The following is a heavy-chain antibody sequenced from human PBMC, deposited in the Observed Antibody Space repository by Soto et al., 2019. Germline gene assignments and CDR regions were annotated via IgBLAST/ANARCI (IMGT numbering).Heavy chain of an antibody. V-gene: IGHV3-30-3*01. Sequence: GGSLRLSCAASGFTFSSYAMHWVRQAPGKGLEWVAVISYDGSNKYYADSVKGRFTISRDNSKNTLYLQMNSLRAEDTAVYYCARDPIAAAAMGILSYWGQGTLVTVSS. J-gene: IGHJ4*02. CDR3: ARDPIAAAAMGILSY. CDR1: GFTFSSYA. D-gene: IGHD6-13*01. CDR2: ISYDGSNK.